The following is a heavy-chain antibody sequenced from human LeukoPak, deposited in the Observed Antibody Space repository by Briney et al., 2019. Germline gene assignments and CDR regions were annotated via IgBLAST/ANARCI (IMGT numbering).Heavy chain of an antibody. V-gene: IGHV4-4*08. J-gene: IGHJ5*02. CDR3: ARGPLNWFDP. CDR1: GGSISSYY. CDR2: IYSSGTT. Sequence: PSETLSLTCTVSGGSISSYYWSWIRQPPGKGLEWIGYIYSSGTTNYNPSLKSRVTISVDTSKNQFSLKLSSVTAADTAVYYCARGPLNWFDPWGQGTLVTVSS.